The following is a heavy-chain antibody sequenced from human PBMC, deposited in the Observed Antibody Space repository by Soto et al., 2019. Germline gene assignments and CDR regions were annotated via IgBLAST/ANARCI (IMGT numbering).Heavy chain of an antibody. CDR2: INAGNGNT. D-gene: IGHD6-19*01. J-gene: IGHJ6*02. CDR3: ARDTGTVADNYYYGMDV. CDR1: GYTFTNYA. Sequence: SVKVSCKAAGYTFTNYAMHWVRQAPGQRLEWMGWINAGNGNTKHSQKFQGRVTITRDTSASTAYMELSSLRSEDTAVYYCARDTGTVADNYYYGMDVWGQGTTVTVSS. V-gene: IGHV1-3*01.